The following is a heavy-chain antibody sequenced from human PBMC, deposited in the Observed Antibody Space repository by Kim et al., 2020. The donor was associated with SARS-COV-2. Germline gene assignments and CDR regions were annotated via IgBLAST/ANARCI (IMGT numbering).Heavy chain of an antibody. V-gene: IGHV4-39*07. CDR2: IYYSGST. CDR1: GGSISSSSYY. CDR3: ARDRKFGGYSYVLYAFDN. J-gene: IGHJ3*02. D-gene: IGHD5-18*01. Sequence: SETLSLTCTVSGGSISSSSYYWGWIRQPPGKGLEWIGSIYYSGSTYYNPSLKSRVTISVDTSKNQFSLKLSSVTAADTAVYYCARDRKFGGYSYVLYAFDNWGQGTMVPVSS.